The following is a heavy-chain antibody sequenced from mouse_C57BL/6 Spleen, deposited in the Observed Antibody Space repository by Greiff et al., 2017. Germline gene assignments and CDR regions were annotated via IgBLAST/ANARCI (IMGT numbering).Heavy chain of an antibody. V-gene: IGHV1-22*01. CDR2: INPNNGGT. Sequence: EVQLQQSGPELVKPGASVKMSCKASGYTFTDYNMHWVKQSHGKSLEWIGYINPNNGGTSYNQKFKGKATLTVNKSSSTAYMELHSLTSEDTAVYYCARERGAMDYWGQGTSVTVSS. CDR1: GYTFTDYN. J-gene: IGHJ4*01. CDR3: ARERGAMDY.